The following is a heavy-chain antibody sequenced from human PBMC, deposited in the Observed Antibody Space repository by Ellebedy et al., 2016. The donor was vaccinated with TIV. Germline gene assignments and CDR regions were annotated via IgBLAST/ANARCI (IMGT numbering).Heavy chain of an antibody. V-gene: IGHV3-53*01. D-gene: IGHD4-23*01. CDR3: ARDASGNGGKLDY. Sequence: PGGSLRLSCAASGFTVTTNYMNWVRQAPGKGLEWVSVIFSAADGAETHYAHSVKGRFTISRDSTTNTLYLQMNSLRAEDTAIYYCARDASGNGGKLDYWGQGALVTVSS. CDR1: GFTVTTNY. CDR2: IFSAADGAET. J-gene: IGHJ4*02.